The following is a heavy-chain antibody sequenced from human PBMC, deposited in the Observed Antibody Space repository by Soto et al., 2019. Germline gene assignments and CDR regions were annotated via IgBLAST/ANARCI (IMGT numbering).Heavy chain of an antibody. Sequence: SETLSLTCTVSGGSISSYYRSWIRQPAGKGLEWIGRIYTSGSTNYNPSLKSRVTMSVDTSKNQFSLKLSSVTAADTAVYYCARGGVTTVTGFRGRTGYWYFDLWGRGTLVTVSS. CDR2: IYTSGST. D-gene: IGHD4-17*01. V-gene: IGHV4-4*07. CDR3: ARGGVTTVTGFRGRTGYWYFDL. CDR1: GGSISSYY. J-gene: IGHJ2*01.